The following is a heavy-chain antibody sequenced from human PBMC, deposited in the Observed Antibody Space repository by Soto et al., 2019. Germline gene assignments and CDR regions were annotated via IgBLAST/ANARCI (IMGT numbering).Heavy chain of an antibody. J-gene: IGHJ4*02. Sequence: QVQLVESGGGVVQPGRSLRLSCAASGFTFSSYGMHWVRQAPGKGLEWVAVISYDGSNKYYADSVKGRFTISRDNSKNTLYLQMNSLRAEDMAVYYCAIRTDHFDYWGQGTLVTVSS. D-gene: IGHD3-10*01. CDR3: AIRTDHFDY. CDR2: ISYDGSNK. CDR1: GFTFSSYG. V-gene: IGHV3-30*03.